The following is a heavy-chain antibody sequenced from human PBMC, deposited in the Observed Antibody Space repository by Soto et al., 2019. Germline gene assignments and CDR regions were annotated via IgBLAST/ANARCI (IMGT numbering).Heavy chain of an antibody. D-gene: IGHD3-22*01. J-gene: IGHJ6*02. CDR1: GFTFTSSA. CDR2: IVVGSGNT. CDR3: AAGRYYYDSSGYYQDGMDV. Sequence: QMQLVQSGPEVKKPGTSVKVSCKASGFTFTSSAVQWVRQARGQRLEWIGWIVVGSGNTNYAQKFQERVTITRDMPXXXAXXELSSLRSEDTAVYYCAAGRYYYDSSGYYQDGMDVWGQGTTVTVSS. V-gene: IGHV1-58*01.